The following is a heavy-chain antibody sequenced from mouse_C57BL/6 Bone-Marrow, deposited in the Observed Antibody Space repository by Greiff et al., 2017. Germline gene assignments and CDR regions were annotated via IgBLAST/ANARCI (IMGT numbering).Heavy chain of an antibody. J-gene: IGHJ3*01. V-gene: IGHV1-81*01. D-gene: IGHD2-4*01. CDR1: GYTFTSYG. Sequence: VKLMESGAELARPGASVKLSCKASGYTFTSYGISWVKQRTGQGLEWIGEIYPRSGKTYYNEKFKGKAALTADKSSRTAYMELRSLTSEDSAVYFCAGGGYDYDGLAYWGQGTLVTVSA. CDR2: IYPRSGKT. CDR3: AGGGYDYDGLAY.